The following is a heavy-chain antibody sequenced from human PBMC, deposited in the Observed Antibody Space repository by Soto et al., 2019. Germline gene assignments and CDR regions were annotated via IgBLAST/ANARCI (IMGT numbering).Heavy chain of an antibody. CDR3: ARLPPGCVGWFDS. CDR1: GYNFTSYW. V-gene: IGHV5-10-1*01. D-gene: IGHD2-8*01. CDR2: IDPSDSDT. J-gene: IGHJ5*01. Sequence: GESLKISCKGSGYNFTSYWISWVRQMPGKGLEWMGRIDPSDSDTKYSPSFQGHVTISADKSISTAYLQWSSLKASDSSMYYCARLPPGCVGWFDSWGQGTLVTVSS.